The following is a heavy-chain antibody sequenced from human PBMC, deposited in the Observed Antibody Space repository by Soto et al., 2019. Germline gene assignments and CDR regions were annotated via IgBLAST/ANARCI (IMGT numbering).Heavy chain of an antibody. J-gene: IGHJ4*02. Sequence: SETLSLTCTVSGGSISSGDYYWSWIRQPPGKGLEWIGYIYYSGSTYYNPSLKSRVTISVDTSKNQFSLKLSSVTAADTAVYYCARDKGGGYNPSFRHYFDYWGQGTLVTVSS. CDR2: IYYSGST. V-gene: IGHV4-30-4*01. CDR1: GGSISSGDYY. CDR3: ARDKGGGYNPSFRHYFDY. D-gene: IGHD3-16*01.